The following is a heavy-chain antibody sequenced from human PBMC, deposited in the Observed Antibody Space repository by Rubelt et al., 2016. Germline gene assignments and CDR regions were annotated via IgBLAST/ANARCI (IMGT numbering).Heavy chain of an antibody. J-gene: IGHJ4*02. V-gene: IGHV1-69*01. CDR1: GGTFSSYA. D-gene: IGHD6-6*01. CDR2: IIPVFGTA. Sequence: QVQLVQSGAEVKKPGSSVKASCKASGGTFSSYAISWVRQAPGQGLEWMGGIIPVFGTANYAQKFQGRIPMTADDSTSQAYMELSSLRSEDTAVYYCATTIAIRPYYFDYWGQETLVTVSS. CDR3: ATTIAIRPYYFDY.